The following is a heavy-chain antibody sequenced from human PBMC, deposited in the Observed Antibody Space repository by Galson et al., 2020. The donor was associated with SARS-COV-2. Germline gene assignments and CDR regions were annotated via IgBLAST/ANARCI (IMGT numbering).Heavy chain of an antibody. CDR2: INPSGGST. V-gene: IGHV1-46*01. D-gene: IGHD3-10*01. J-gene: IGHJ4*02. Sequence: GESLKISCKASGYTFTNYDMHWVRQAPGQGLEWMGIINPSGGSTRYAQKLQGRVTMTRDTSTSTVYMELSSLTSEDTAVYYCARGYGSGSYFVGPLDYWGQGTLVTVSS. CDR3: ARGYGSGSYFVGPLDY. CDR1: GYTFTNYD.